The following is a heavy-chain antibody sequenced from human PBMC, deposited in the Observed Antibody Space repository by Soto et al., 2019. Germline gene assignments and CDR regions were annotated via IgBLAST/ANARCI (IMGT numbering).Heavy chain of an antibody. CDR1: GFTFSSYV. D-gene: IGHD1-26*01. J-gene: IGHJ4*02. V-gene: IGHV3-23*01. CDR3: AKAFGLGGSYGGVCDY. CDR2: ISGSGGST. Sequence: PGGSMRLSCAASGFTFSSYVMSWVRQAPGKGLEWVSAISGSGGSTYYADSVKGRFTISRDNSKNTLYLQMNSLRAEVTAVYYCAKAFGLGGSYGGVCDYWGKGTLVTVSS.